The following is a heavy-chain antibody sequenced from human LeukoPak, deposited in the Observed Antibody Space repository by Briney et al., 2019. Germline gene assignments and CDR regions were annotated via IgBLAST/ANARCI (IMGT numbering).Heavy chain of an antibody. CDR1: GFTFSSYA. CDR2: ISYDGSNK. Sequence: GGSLRLSCAASGFTFSSYAIHWVRQAPGKGLEWVAAISYDGSNKYYADSVKGRFTISRDNSKNTLSLQMNSLRAEDTAMYYCARVLRHQQPYYYYYGMDVWGQGTTVTVSS. CDR3: ARVLRHQQPYYYYYGMDV. D-gene: IGHD1/OR15-1a*01. J-gene: IGHJ6*02. V-gene: IGHV3-30*04.